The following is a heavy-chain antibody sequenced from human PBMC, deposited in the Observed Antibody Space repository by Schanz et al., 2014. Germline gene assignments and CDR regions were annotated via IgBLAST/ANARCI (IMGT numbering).Heavy chain of an antibody. Sequence: DVQLVESGGGLVQPGGSLRLSCAASGFSASGLSLSNYAMSWVRQAPGGGLEWLSSISSSESWTSYADSVKGRFTISRDNFNDIVYLQMNGLRAEDTAKYFCAKDLGTRGGGATLDYWGQGTLVTVSS. V-gene: IGHV3-23*04. CDR1: GLSLSNYA. J-gene: IGHJ4*02. D-gene: IGHD1-26*01. CDR3: AKDLGTRGGGATLDY. CDR2: ISSSESWT.